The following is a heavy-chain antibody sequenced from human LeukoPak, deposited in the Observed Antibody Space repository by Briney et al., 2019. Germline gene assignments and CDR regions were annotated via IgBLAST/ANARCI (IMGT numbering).Heavy chain of an antibody. D-gene: IGHD2-15*01. CDR3: AKDPRSDYCSGGYCYLDY. Sequence: PGRSLRLSCAASGFTFSSYAMNWVRQAPGKGLEWVSSLVGSGGGTFYADSVRGRFTISRDNSKNTLYLQMNSLRAEDSAVYYCAKDPRSDYCSGGYCYLDYWGQGTLVTVSS. CDR1: GFTFSSYA. V-gene: IGHV3-23*01. J-gene: IGHJ4*02. CDR2: LVGSGGGT.